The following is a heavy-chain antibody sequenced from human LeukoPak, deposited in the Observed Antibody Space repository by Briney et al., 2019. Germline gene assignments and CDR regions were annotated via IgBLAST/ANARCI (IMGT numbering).Heavy chain of an antibody. CDR2: TYYRSKWYS. V-gene: IGHV6-1*01. CDR1: GDSVSSNSAA. CDR3: ARDRYYYDSSSYYSAFDT. Sequence: SQTLSLTCAISGDSVSSNSAAWNWIRQSPSRGLEWLGRTYYRSKWYSDYAVAVKSRITINPDTSKNQFSLQLNSVTPEDTAVYYCARDRYYYDSSSYYSAFDTWGQGTMVTVSS. D-gene: IGHD3-22*01. J-gene: IGHJ3*02.